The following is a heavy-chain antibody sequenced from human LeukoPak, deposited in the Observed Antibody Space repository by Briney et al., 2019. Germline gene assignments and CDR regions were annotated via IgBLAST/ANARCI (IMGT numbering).Heavy chain of an antibody. CDR3: ARGEYGSGSLPDY. J-gene: IGHJ4*02. CDR2: IKQDGSEK. CDR1: GFTFSSYS. D-gene: IGHD3-10*01. Sequence: GGSLRLSCAASGFTFSSYSMNWVRQAPGKGLEWVANIKQDGSEKYYVDPVKGRFTISRDNAKNSLYLRMNSLRAEDTAVYYCARGEYGSGSLPDYWGQGTLVTVSS. V-gene: IGHV3-7*01.